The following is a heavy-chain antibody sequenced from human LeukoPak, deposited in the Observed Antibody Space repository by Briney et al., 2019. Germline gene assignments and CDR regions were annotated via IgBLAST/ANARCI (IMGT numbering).Heavy chain of an antibody. V-gene: IGHV3-11*01. CDR3: AKVRIPITMVRDDAFDI. CDR2: ISSSGSTI. J-gene: IGHJ3*02. CDR1: GFTFSDYY. Sequence: GGSLRLSCAASGFTFSDYYMSWIRQAPGKGLEWVSYISSSGSTIYYADSVKGRFTISRDNAKNSLYLQMNSLRAEDTALYYCAKVRIPITMVRDDAFDIWGQGTMVTVSS. D-gene: IGHD3-10*01.